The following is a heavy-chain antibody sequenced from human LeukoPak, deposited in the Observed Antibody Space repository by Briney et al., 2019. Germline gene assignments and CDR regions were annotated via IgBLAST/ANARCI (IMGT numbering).Heavy chain of an antibody. CDR2: INPSGGST. V-gene: IGHV1-46*01. CDR1: GYTFTSDY. Sequence: ASVKVSCKASGYTFTSDYIHWVRQAPGQGLEWMGIINPSGGSTSYAQKFQGRVTMTRDTSTSTVYMELSSLRSEDTAVYYCVRAISRWFDPWGQGTLVTVSS. J-gene: IGHJ5*02. CDR3: VRAISRWFDP.